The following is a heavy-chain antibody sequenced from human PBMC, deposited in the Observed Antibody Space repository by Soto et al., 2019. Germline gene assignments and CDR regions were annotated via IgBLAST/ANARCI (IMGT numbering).Heavy chain of an antibody. D-gene: IGHD5-18*01. CDR2: IKQDGSEK. V-gene: IGHV3-7*03. CDR1: GFTFSSYW. Sequence: LRLSFAASGFTFSSYWMSWVRQAPGKGLEWVANIKQDGSEKYYVDSVKGRFTISRDNAKNSLYLQMNSLRAEDTAVYYCARETAMFYYGMDVWGQGTTVTVSS. CDR3: ARETAMFYYGMDV. J-gene: IGHJ6*02.